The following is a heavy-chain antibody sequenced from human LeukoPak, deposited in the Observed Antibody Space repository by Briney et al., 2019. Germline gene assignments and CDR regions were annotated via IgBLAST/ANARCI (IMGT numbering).Heavy chain of an antibody. CDR1: GFTFSIYT. V-gene: IGHV3-23*01. J-gene: IGHJ4*02. D-gene: IGHD2-15*01. CDR2: ISDPHSGSQT. CDR3: TTRLQHSFDY. Sequence: PGGSLRLSCAASGFTFSIYTMNWVRQALRQGLECVSTISDPHSGSQTDYAESVKGRFTIYSDDSQNTVYMKMDSLRAEDTAVYYCTTRLQHSFDYWGQGTQVTVSS.